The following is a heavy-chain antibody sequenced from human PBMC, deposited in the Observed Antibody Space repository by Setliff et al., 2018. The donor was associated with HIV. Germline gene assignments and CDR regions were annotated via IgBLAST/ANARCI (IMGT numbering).Heavy chain of an antibody. V-gene: IGHV4-61*02. CDR2: IYSSGST. CDR1: GGSISSGNYY. Sequence: SETLSLTCTVSGGSISSGNYYWSWIRQPAGKGLEWIGRIYSSGSTNYNPSLKSRVTISINTSKNQFSLKLSSVTAADTAVYYCARDRDIVVVPASPQGYYYYMDVWGKGTTGTSP. D-gene: IGHD2-2*01. J-gene: IGHJ6*03. CDR3: ARDRDIVVVPASPQGYYYYMDV.